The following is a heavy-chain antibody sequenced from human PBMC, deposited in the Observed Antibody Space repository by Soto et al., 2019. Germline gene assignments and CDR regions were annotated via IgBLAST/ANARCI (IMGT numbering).Heavy chain of an antibody. V-gene: IGHV3-23*01. CDR2: ISGSGGST. Sequence: GGSLRLSCAASGFTFSSYAMSWVRQAPGKGLEWVSAISGSGGSTYYADSVKGRFTISRDNSKNTLYLQMNSLRAEDTAVYYCAKDLTWFCGGDCPYDYWGQGTLVTVSS. D-gene: IGHD2-21*02. CDR1: GFTFSSYA. CDR3: AKDLTWFCGGDCPYDY. J-gene: IGHJ4*02.